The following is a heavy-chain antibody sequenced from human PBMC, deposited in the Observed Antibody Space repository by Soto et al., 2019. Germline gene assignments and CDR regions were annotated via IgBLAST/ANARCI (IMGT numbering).Heavy chain of an antibody. CDR3: ARGLNIVLMVYAIKVDY. J-gene: IGHJ4*02. V-gene: IGHV4-34*01. CDR2: INHSGST. D-gene: IGHD2-8*01. Sequence: QVQLQQWGAGLLKPSETLSLTCAVYGRSFSGYYWSWIRQPPGKGLEWIGEINHSGSTNYNPSLKSRVTISVDTSKNQFSLKLSSVTAADTAVYYCARGLNIVLMVYAIKVDYWGQGTLVTVSS. CDR1: GRSFSGYY.